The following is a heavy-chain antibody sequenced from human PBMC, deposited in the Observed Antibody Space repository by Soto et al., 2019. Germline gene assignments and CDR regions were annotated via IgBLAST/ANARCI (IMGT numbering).Heavy chain of an antibody. D-gene: IGHD3-16*01. Sequence: QVQLVQSGAEVKKPGASVKVSCKASGYTFTSYDSNWVRQATGQGLEWMGWMNPNSANTGYAQKFQGRVTMTRNTSISTADMELSSLRSEDTAVDYCAREGVRGMDVWGQGTTVTVSS. CDR2: MNPNSANT. CDR3: AREGVRGMDV. J-gene: IGHJ6*02. CDR1: GYTFTSYD. V-gene: IGHV1-8*01.